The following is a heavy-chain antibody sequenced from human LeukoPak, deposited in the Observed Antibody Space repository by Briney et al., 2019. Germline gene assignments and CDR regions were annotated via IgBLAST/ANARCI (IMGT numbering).Heavy chain of an antibody. CDR1: GFAFRTYG. J-gene: IGHJ4*02. CDR2: ITSRSTT. V-gene: IGHV3-48*02. CDR3: ARRISGSYPDN. D-gene: IGHD3-10*01. Sequence: GRSLRLSCAPFGFAFRTYGRNWVRNAPWKGLQWISYITSRSTTYYAAAGRGRFTISRDNAKNSLYLERNGLRDDDTAVYYCARRISGSYPDNWGKGTLVTVSS.